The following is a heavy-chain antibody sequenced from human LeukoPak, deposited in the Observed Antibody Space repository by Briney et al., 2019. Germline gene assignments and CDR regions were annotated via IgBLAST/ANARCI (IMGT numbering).Heavy chain of an antibody. J-gene: IGHJ4*02. V-gene: IGHV3-9*01. CDR3: ARDYAGFPRSPLSPSGNSVGRTDY. CDR1: GFTFGDYA. CDR2: ILWNSGSK. D-gene: IGHD4-23*01. Sequence: PGGSLRLSCAASGFTFGDYAMHWVRQAPGKGLEWVSGILWNSGSKAYADSVKGRFSISRDNAKNSLHLQMNSLRAEDTAVYYCARDYAGFPRSPLSPSGNSVGRTDYWGQGTLVTVSS.